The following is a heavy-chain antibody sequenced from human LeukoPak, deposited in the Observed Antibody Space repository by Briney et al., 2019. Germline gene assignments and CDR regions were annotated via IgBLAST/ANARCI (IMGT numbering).Heavy chain of an antibody. CDR1: GGSFSGYY. J-gene: IGHJ6*03. V-gene: IGHV4-34*01. Sequence: SETLSLTCAVYGGSFSGYYWSWIRQPPGKGLEWIGEINHSGSTNYNPSLKSQVTISVDTSKNQFSLKLSSVTAADAAVYYCARVSWSPGTSYYYMDVWGKGTTVTVSS. CDR2: INHSGST. CDR3: ARVSWSPGTSYYYMDV. D-gene: IGHD1-1*01.